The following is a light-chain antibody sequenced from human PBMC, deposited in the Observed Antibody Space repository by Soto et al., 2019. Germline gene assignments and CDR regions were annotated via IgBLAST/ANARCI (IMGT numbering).Light chain of an antibody. CDR1: QSISSS. CDR3: QQSYSAPPT. V-gene: IGKV1-39*01. Sequence: DIQMTQSPSSLSASVGDRVTITCRASQSISSSLNWYQQRPGKAPNLLIYGASSLRSGVPSRFSGSGSGTDFTLTISSLQPEDIATYYCQQSYSAPPTFGGGTKVEIK. CDR2: GAS. J-gene: IGKJ4*01.